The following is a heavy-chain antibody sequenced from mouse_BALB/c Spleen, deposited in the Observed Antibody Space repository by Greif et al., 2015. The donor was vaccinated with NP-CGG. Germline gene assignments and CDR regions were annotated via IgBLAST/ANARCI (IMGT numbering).Heavy chain of an antibody. J-gene: IGHJ4*01. D-gene: IGHD2-4*01. CDR2: IDPANGNT. V-gene: IGHV14-3*02. Sequence: EVQLQESGAELVEPGASVKLSCTASGFNIKDTYMHWVKQRPEQGLEWIGRIDPANGNTKYDPKFQGKATITADTSSNTAYLQVSSRTAEDTAGYYGARGDYDGVGARDYWGQGTSVTGSS. CDR1: GFNIKDTY. CDR3: ARGDYDGVGARDY.